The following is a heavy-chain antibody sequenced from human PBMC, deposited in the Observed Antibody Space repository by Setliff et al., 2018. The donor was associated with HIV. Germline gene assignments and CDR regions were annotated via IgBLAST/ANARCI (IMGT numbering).Heavy chain of an antibody. D-gene: IGHD3-16*01. J-gene: IGHJ3*01. CDR2: ISAYNGNT. V-gene: IGHV1-18*01. Sequence: ASVKVSCKASGYTFTSYGISWVRQAPGQGLEWMGWISAYNGNTNYAQKLQGRVTMTTDTSTSTAYMELRCLRSDDTDVYYCARDDGGYNYAEAFDVWGQGTMVTVSS. CDR1: GYTFTSYG. CDR3: ARDDGGYNYAEAFDV.